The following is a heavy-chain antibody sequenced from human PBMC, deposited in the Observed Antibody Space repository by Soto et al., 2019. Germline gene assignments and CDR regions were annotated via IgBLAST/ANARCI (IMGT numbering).Heavy chain of an antibody. CDR3: ARRVGYSGSYYFDN. D-gene: IGHD1-26*01. CDR2: IFYSGRT. J-gene: IGHJ4*02. Sequence: SETLSLTCTVSGDSISSSRNYWGWVRQPPGKGLQWIGSIFYSGRTSHNPSLQRRVTISVDTSKNQFSLKLRSVTAADTAVYYCARRVGYSGSYYFDNWGPGTMVPVSP. V-gene: IGHV4-39*01. CDR1: GDSISSSRNY.